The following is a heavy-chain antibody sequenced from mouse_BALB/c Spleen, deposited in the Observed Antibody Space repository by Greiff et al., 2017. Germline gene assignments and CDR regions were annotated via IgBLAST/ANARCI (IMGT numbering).Heavy chain of an antibody. V-gene: IGHV3-8*02. J-gene: IGHJ4*01. CDR2: ISYSGST. Sequence: EVKLVESGPSLVKPSQTLSLTCSVTGDSITSGYWNWIRKFPGNKLEYMGYISYSGSTYYNPSLKSRISITRDTSKNQYYLQLNSVTTEDTATYYCARSAYYRYDEGYAMDYWGQGTSVTVSS. CDR3: ARSAYYRYDEGYAMDY. CDR1: GDSITSGY. D-gene: IGHD2-14*01.